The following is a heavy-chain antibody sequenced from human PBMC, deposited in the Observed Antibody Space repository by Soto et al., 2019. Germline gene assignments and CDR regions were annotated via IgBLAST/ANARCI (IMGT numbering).Heavy chain of an antibody. J-gene: IGHJ6*02. V-gene: IGHV3-74*01. Sequence: GGSLRLSCAASGFTLSSYWMHWVRQAPGKGLVWVSRINSDGSSTSYADSVKGRFTISRDNAKNTLYLQMNSLRAEDTAVYYCARVSSGVYYYYGMDVWGQGTTVTVSS. CDR1: GFTLSSYW. CDR3: ARVSSGVYYYYGMDV. D-gene: IGHD2-8*01. CDR2: INSDGSST.